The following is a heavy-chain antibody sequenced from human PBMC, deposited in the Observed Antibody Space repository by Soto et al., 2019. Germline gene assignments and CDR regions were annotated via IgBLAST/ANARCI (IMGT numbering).Heavy chain of an antibody. Sequence: QVQLVQSGAEVKKPGASVKVSCKASGYTFTGYDINWVRQATGQGLEWMGWMNPHSGNTNSAQKSQGRVTMTRNTSISTAYMELSSLRSEDTAMYYCARGRVIIGVDIWGQGTMVTVSS. CDR2: MNPHSGNT. D-gene: IGHD3-22*01. CDR1: GYTFTGYD. V-gene: IGHV1-8*01. CDR3: ARGRVIIGVDI. J-gene: IGHJ3*02.